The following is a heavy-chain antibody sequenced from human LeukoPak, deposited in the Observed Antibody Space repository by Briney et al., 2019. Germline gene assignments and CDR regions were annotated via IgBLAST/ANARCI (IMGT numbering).Heavy chain of an antibody. CDR3: AKGRIAAAGRLDY. D-gene: IGHD6-13*01. CDR1: GLTFNNYN. V-gene: IGHV3-30*18. Sequence: PGGSLRLSCVASGLTFNNYNMNWVRQAPGKGLEWVAVISYDGSNKYYADSVKGRFTISRDNSKNTLYLQMNSLRAEDTAVYYCAKGRIAAAGRLDYWGQGTLVTVSS. CDR2: ISYDGSNK. J-gene: IGHJ4*02.